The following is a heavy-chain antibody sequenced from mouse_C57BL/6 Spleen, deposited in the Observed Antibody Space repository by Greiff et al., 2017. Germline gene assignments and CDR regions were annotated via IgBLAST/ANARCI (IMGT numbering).Heavy chain of an antibody. CDR1: GYSITSGYY. Sequence: EVQRVESGPGLVKPSQSLSLTCSVTGYSITSGYYWYWIRQFPGNQLDWMGYISYSGSNNYKPTLKNRISITRDTSKNQFFLKLKSATTEYTATYYCARDGQDAMDYWGQGTSVTVSS. J-gene: IGHJ4*01. CDR3: ARDGQDAMDY. V-gene: IGHV3-6*01. CDR2: ISYSGSN. D-gene: IGHD3-2*02.